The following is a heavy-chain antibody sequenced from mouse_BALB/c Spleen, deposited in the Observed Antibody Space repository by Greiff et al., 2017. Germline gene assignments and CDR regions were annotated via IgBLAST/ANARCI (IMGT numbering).Heavy chain of an antibody. CDR1: GYTFTSYY. CDR2: INPSNGGT. Sequence: QGQLKQSGAELVKPGASGKLSCKASGYTFTSYYMYRGKQRPGQGLEWIGEINPSNGGTNFNEKFKSKATLTVDKSSSTAYMQLSSLTSEDSAVYYCTRDGYYSWFAYWGQGTLVTVSA. D-gene: IGHD2-3*01. J-gene: IGHJ3*01. V-gene: IGHV1S81*02. CDR3: TRDGYYSWFAY.